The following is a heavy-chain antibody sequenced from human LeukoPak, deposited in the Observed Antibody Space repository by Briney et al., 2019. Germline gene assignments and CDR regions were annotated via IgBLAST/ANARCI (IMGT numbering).Heavy chain of an antibody. D-gene: IGHD2-15*01. CDR1: GFTFSNHN. CDR3: ARTYGSGSLDY. CDR2: ISGRGEAI. J-gene: IGHJ4*02. V-gene: IGHV3-48*01. Sequence: GGSLRLSCTASGFTFSNHNMDWVRQAPGKGLEWISYISGRGEAIFYADSVQGRFTISRDNAKNSIYLQMNGLTAEDTAVYYCARTYGSGSLDYGGQGTLVTVSS.